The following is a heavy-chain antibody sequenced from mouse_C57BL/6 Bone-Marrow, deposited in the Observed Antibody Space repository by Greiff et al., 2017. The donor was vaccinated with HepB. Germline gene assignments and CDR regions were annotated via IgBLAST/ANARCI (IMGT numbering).Heavy chain of an antibody. CDR3: TREGWRDFDY. J-gene: IGHJ2*01. CDR1: GYTFTDYE. Sequence: VKLVESGAELVRPGASVTLSCKASGYTFTDYEMHWVKQTPVHGLEWIGAIDPETGGTAYNQKFKGKAILTADKSSSTAYMELRSLTSEDSAVYYWTREGWRDFDYWGQGTTLTVSS. D-gene: IGHD3-3*01. V-gene: IGHV1-15*01. CDR2: IDPETGGT.